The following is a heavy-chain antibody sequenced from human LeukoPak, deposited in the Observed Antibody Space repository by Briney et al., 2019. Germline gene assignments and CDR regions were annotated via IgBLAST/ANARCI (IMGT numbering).Heavy chain of an antibody. CDR2: ISYSGT. J-gene: IGHJ4*02. CDR1: GGSISISNYY. Sequence: SETLSLTCTVSGGSISISNYYWGWVRQPPGRGLEWIGSISYSGTYYNPSLKSRLTISVDTSKNHFSLNLRSVTAADTAVYYCARRTSNPVGAIDYWGQGTLVTVSS. V-gene: IGHV4-39*01. CDR3: ARRTSNPVGAIDY. D-gene: IGHD1-26*01.